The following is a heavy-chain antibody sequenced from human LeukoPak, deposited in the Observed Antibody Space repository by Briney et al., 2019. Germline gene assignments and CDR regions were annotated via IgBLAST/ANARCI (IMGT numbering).Heavy chain of an antibody. D-gene: IGHD3-3*01. CDR1: GFTFSSYS. J-gene: IGHJ6*02. V-gene: IGHV3-48*02. CDR3: ARDPYLYYDFWSGYYVYYYYYGMDV. CDR2: ISSSSSTI. Sequence: GGSLRLSCAASGFTFSSYSMNWVRQAPGKGLEWVSYISSSSSTIYYADSVKGRYTISRDNAKNSLYLQMNSLRDEDTAVYYCARDPYLYYDFWSGYYVYYYYYGMDVWGQGTTVTVSS.